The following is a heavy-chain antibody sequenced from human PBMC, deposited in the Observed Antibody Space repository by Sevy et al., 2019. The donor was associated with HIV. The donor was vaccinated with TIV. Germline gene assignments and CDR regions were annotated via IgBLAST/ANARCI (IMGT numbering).Heavy chain of an antibody. Sequence: GGSLRLSCAASEFTFSSYAMSWVRQAPGKGLEWVSAISGSGGSTYYADSVKGRFTISRDNSKNTLYLQMNSLRAEDTAVYYCAKAGPNYYGSGSTPPNWFDPWGQGTLVTVSS. CDR2: ISGSGGST. CDR3: AKAGPNYYGSGSTPPNWFDP. CDR1: EFTFSSYA. V-gene: IGHV3-23*01. D-gene: IGHD3-10*01. J-gene: IGHJ5*02.